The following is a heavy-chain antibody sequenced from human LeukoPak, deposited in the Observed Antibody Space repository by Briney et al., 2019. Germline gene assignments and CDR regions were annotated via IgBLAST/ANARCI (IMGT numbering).Heavy chain of an antibody. CDR1: GGSISSYY. Sequence: SETLSLTCTVSGGSISSYYWSWIRQPAGKGLEWIGRIYTSGSTNYNPSLKSRVTMSVDTSKNQFSLKLSSVTAADTAVYYCARETVTTRGRYFDYWGQGTLVTVSS. CDR2: IYTSGST. CDR3: ARETVTTRGRYFDY. V-gene: IGHV4-4*07. J-gene: IGHJ4*02. D-gene: IGHD4-17*01.